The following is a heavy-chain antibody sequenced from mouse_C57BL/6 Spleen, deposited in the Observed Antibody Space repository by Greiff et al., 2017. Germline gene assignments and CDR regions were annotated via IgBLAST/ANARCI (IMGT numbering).Heavy chain of an antibody. V-gene: IGHV5-4*01. J-gene: IGHJ3*01. D-gene: IGHD4-1*01. Sequence: EVQVVESGGGLVKPGGSLKLSCAASGFTFSSYAMSWVRQTPEKRLEWVATISDGGSYTYYPDNVKGRFTISRDNAKNNLYLQMRHLKSEDTAMDYCARDGAGTAYWGQGTLVTVSA. CDR1: GFTFSSYA. CDR2: ISDGGSYT. CDR3: ARDGAGTAY.